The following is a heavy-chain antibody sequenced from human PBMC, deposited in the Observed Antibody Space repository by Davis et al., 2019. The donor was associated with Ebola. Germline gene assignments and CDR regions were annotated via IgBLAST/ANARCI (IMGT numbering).Heavy chain of an antibody. D-gene: IGHD6-6*01. Sequence: GGSLRLSCAASGFTFSSYSMNWVRQAPGKGLEWVSSISSSSSYIYYADSVKGRFTISRDNAKNSLYLQMNSLRAEDTAVYYCARSSIAARPGYYYGMDVWGQGTMVTVSS. CDR2: ISSSSSYI. J-gene: IGHJ6*02. CDR3: ARSSIAARPGYYYGMDV. V-gene: IGHV3-21*01. CDR1: GFTFSSYS.